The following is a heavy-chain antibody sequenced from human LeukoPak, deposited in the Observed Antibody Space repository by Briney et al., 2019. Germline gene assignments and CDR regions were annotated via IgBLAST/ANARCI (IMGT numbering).Heavy chain of an antibody. J-gene: IGHJ4*02. V-gene: IGHV4-31*03. D-gene: IGHD3-3*01. Sequence: SETLSLTCTVSGGSISGGGYYWSWIRQHPGKGLEWIGYIYYSGSTYYNPSLKSRVTISVDTSKNQFSLKLSSVTAADTAVYYCARSPRGRYYDFWSGYLFPYYFDYWGQGTLVTVSS. CDR1: GGSISGGGYY. CDR2: IYYSGST. CDR3: ARSPRGRYYDFWSGYLFPYYFDY.